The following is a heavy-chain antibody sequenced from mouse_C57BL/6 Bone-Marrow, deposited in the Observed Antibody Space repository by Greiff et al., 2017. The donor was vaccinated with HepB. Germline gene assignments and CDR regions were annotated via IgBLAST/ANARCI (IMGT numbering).Heavy chain of an antibody. V-gene: IGHV1-55*01. CDR3: ARFITTVVATSDAMDY. CDR1: GYTFTSYW. J-gene: IGHJ4*01. CDR2: IYPGSGST. D-gene: IGHD1-1*01. Sequence: VQLQQPGAELVKPGASVKMSCKASGYTFTSYWITWVKQRPGQGLEWIGDIYPGSGSTNYNEKFKGKATLTVDKSSSTAYMLLSSLTSEDSAVYFCARFITTVVATSDAMDYWGQGTSVTVSS.